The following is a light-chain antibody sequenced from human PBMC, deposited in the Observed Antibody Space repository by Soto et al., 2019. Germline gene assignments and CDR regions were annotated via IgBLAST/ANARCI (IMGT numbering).Light chain of an antibody. Sequence: DIQMTQSPSTLSASVGDRVTITCRASQSISSWLAWYQQKPGKAPKLLIYDASSLESGVPSRFSGSGSGTEFTLTISSLQPDDFATYYFQQSNSYSTFGQGTKVDIK. CDR2: DAS. J-gene: IGKJ1*01. CDR3: QQSNSYST. V-gene: IGKV1-5*01. CDR1: QSISSW.